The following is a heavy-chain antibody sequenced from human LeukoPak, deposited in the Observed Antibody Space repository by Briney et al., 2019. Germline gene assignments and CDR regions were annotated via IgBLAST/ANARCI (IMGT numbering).Heavy chain of an antibody. Sequence: PGGSLRLSCAASGFTFSSYSMNWVRQAPGKGLEWVSSISSSSSYIYYADSVKGRFTISRDNAQNSLYLQMNSLRVEDTAIYYCARDTFRGWSAFDFWGQGTLVTVSS. D-gene: IGHD6-19*01. V-gene: IGHV3-21*01. J-gene: IGHJ4*02. CDR2: ISSSSSYI. CDR1: GFTFSSYS. CDR3: ARDTFRGWSAFDF.